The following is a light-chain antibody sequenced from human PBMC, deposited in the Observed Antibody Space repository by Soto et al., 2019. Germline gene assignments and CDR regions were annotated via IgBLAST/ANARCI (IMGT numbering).Light chain of an antibody. Sequence: DIPMTQSPSSLSASVVDIVTITCQASHDINNFLNWYQQKPGKAPELLIYDASNLETGVPSRFSGSGSGTYFTFTISSLQPEDIATYYCQQYYNLALILGGGTKVDIK. CDR3: QQYYNLALI. V-gene: IGKV1-33*01. CDR1: HDINNF. CDR2: DAS. J-gene: IGKJ4*01.